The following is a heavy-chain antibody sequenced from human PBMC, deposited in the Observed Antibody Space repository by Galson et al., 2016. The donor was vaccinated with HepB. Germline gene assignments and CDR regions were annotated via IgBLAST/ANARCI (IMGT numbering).Heavy chain of an antibody. CDR1: GFTFSSYA. D-gene: IGHD5-12*01. CDR2: ISGSGYST. J-gene: IGHJ5*01. Sequence: SLRLSCAASGFTFSSYAMSWVRQAPGKGLEWVSGISGSGYSTFYADSVQGRFTISRDNSKGTLYLQMNSLRAEDTAVYYCAKAEGLSASGYWLDDSWGHGTLVTVSS. V-gene: IGHV3-23*01. CDR3: AKAEGLSASGYWLDDS.